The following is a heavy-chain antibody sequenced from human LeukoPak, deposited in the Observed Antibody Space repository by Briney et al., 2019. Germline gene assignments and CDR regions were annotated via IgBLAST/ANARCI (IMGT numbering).Heavy chain of an antibody. CDR1: GGSFSGCY. CDR2: INHSGST. Sequence: SETLSLTCAVYGGSFSGCYWSWIRQPPGKGLEWIGEINHSGSTNYNPSLKSRVTISVDTSKNQFSLKLSSVTAADTAVYYCARARPYGSGSYTPPRRYFDYWGQGTLVTVSS. CDR3: ARARPYGSGSYTPPRRYFDY. V-gene: IGHV4-34*01. J-gene: IGHJ4*02. D-gene: IGHD3-10*01.